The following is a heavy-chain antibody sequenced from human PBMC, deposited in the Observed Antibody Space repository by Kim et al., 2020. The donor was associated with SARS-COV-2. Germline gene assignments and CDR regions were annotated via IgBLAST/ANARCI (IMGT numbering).Heavy chain of an antibody. Sequence: GGSLRLSCAASGFTFSSYGMHWVRQAPGKGLEWVAVISYDGSNKYYADSVKGRFTISRDNSKNTLYLQMNSLRAEDTAVYYCAREGSSGWYGVAYFDYWG. CDR3: AREGSSGWYGVAYFDY. V-gene: IGHV3-33*05. CDR1: GFTFSSYG. D-gene: IGHD6-19*01. J-gene: IGHJ4*01. CDR2: ISYDGSNK.